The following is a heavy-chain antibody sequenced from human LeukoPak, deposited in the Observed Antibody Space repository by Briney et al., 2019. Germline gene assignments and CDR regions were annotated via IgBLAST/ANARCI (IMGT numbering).Heavy chain of an antibody. CDR1: GGSVSSTNW. D-gene: IGHD6-25*01. Sequence: SETLSLTCGVSGGSVSSTNWWTWIRRPPGKGLEWIGEVHLDGRTNFNPSLKRRLTMSVDLSENHVSLKLTSVTAADTAVYYCAREGGFYRPLDYSGQGTLVTVSS. CDR2: VHLDGRT. J-gene: IGHJ4*02. V-gene: IGHV4-4*02. CDR3: AREGGFYRPLDY.